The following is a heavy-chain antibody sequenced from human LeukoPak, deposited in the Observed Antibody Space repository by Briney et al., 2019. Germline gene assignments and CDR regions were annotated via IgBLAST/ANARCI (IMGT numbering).Heavy chain of an antibody. CDR1: GFTMSHYG. CDR3: AKHFFTGFGRSPFDS. J-gene: IGHJ4*02. D-gene: IGHD3-9*01. V-gene: IGHV3-23*01. CDR2: IRSAVETT. Sequence: GGSLRLSCAASGFTMSHYGVSWVRQAPGKGLEWISGIRSAVETTHYADSVKGRFIISRDNSKNALSLQLNSLRPEDTALYYCAKHFFTGFGRSPFDSWGQGTLVTGSS.